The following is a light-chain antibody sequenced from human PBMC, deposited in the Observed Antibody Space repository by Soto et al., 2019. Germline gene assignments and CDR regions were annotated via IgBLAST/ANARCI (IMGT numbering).Light chain of an antibody. Sequence: QSALTQPASVSGSPGQSITISCTGTSSDVGGYSRVSWYQHHPGKAPKLMIYEVSDRPSGVSNRFSGSKSGNTASLTISGLQAEDEADYYCNSYTSSNTRVFGTGTKVT. V-gene: IGLV2-14*01. J-gene: IGLJ1*01. CDR2: EVS. CDR3: NSYTSSNTRV. CDR1: SSDVGGYSR.